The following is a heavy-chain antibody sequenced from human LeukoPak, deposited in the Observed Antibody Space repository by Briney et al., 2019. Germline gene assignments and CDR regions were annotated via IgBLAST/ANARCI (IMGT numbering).Heavy chain of an antibody. Sequence: SETLSLTCSVSGGSISSYYWSWIRQPPGKGLEWIGYIYYSGSTNYNPSLKSRVTISVDTSKNQFSLKLSSVTAADTAVYYCARGGDFWSGYPDYYFDYWGQGTLVTVSS. D-gene: IGHD3-3*01. CDR1: GGSISSYY. CDR3: ARGGDFWSGYPDYYFDY. J-gene: IGHJ4*02. V-gene: IGHV4-59*01. CDR2: IYYSGST.